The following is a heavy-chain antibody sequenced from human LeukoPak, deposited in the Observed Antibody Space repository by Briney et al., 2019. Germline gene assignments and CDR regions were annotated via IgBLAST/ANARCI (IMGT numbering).Heavy chain of an antibody. CDR2: ISNSGDTT. V-gene: IGHV3-23*01. J-gene: IGHJ4*02. D-gene: IGHD1-26*01. Sequence: PGGSLRLSCAASGFTFRSYAMNWVRQAPGKGLEWVSGISNSGDTTYYADSVKGRFTISRDNSKNTLYLQMDSPRAEDTAVYYCAIGWELHRFGYWGQGTLVTVSS. CDR1: GFTFRSYA. CDR3: AIGWELHRFGY.